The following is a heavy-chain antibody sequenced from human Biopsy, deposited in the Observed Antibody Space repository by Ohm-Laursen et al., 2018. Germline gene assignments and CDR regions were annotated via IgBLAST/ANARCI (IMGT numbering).Heavy chain of an antibody. D-gene: IGHD2-2*02. CDR1: GYTFINYG. CDR3: ARRIPLYGMDV. CDR2: ISGYNGNI. Sequence: ASVKVSCKTSGYTFINYGINWVRQAPGQGLEWMGWISGYNGNINYAQKFLDRVTMTTDTSTNTAYMEVRRLRPDDTAVYYCARRIPLYGMDVWGQGTTVTVSS. J-gene: IGHJ6*02. V-gene: IGHV1-18*01.